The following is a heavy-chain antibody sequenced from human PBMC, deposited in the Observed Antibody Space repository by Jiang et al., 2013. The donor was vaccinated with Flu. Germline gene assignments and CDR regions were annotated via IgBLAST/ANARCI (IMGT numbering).Heavy chain of an antibody. CDR1: GFTFSSYA. Sequence: QLLESGGGVVQPGRSLRLSCAASGFTFSSYAMHWVRQAPGKGLEWVAVISYDGSNKYYADSVKGRFTISRDNSKNTLYLQMNSLRAEDTAVYYCAREAREHAFDIWGQGTMVTVSS. CDR2: ISYDGSNK. D-gene: IGHD1-26*01. V-gene: IGHV3-30*04. CDR3: AREAREHAFDI. J-gene: IGHJ3*02.